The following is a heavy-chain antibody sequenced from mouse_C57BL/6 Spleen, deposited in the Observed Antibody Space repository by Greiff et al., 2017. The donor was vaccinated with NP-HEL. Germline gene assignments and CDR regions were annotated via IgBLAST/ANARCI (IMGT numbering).Heavy chain of an antibody. CDR1: GFNIKDDY. J-gene: IGHJ3*01. D-gene: IGHD1-1*01. CDR2: IDPENGDT. CDR3: TTGGKSYRAY. V-gene: IGHV14-4*01. Sequence: EVQLQQSGAELVRPGASVKLSCTASGFNIKDDYMHWVKQRPEQGLEWIGWIDPENGDTEYASKFQGKATITADTSSNTAYLQLSSLTSEDTAVYYCTTGGKSYRAYWGQGTLVTVSA.